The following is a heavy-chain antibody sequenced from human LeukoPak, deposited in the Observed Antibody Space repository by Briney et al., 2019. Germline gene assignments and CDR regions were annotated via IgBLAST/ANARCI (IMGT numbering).Heavy chain of an antibody. Sequence: SETLSLTCIVSSGSISNYYWSWFRQPPGKGLERIGYIFFSGDAKHNPSLQSRVTISIDTSNKFSLKLASVPAAATAVSGGFDSWGQGTPVTVSS. J-gene: IGHJ4*02. CDR2: IFFSGDA. CDR1: SGSISNYY. D-gene: IGHD2-8*02. V-gene: IGHV4-59*01. CDR3: FDS.